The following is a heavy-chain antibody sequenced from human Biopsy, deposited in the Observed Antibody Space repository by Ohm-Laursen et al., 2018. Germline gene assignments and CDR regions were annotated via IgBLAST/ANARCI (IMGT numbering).Heavy chain of an antibody. V-gene: IGHV3-30*03. Sequence: SLRLSCAAPGFTFSDYALHWVRQAPGKGPEWVAVSSYDGSNTYHADSVKGRFTISRDNSKNTLYLQMNSLRAEDTAVYYCVRASIFGVATSGFYYYGMDVWGQGTTVTVSS. CDR2: SSYDGSNT. D-gene: IGHD3-3*01. CDR3: VRASIFGVATSGFYYYGMDV. CDR1: GFTFSDYA. J-gene: IGHJ6*02.